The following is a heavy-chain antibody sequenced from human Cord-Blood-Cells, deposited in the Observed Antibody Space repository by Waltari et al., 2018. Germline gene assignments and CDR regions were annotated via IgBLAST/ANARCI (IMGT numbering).Heavy chain of an antibody. D-gene: IGHD1-26*01. Sequence: EVQLVESGGGLVQPGGSLRLSCAASGFTFSSYWMRWVRQAPGKGLEWVANIKQDGSEKYYVDSVKGRFTISRDNAKNSLYLQMNSLRAEDTAVYYCARVSGSYYGAFDIWGQGTMVTVSS. CDR2: IKQDGSEK. V-gene: IGHV3-7*04. J-gene: IGHJ3*02. CDR3: ARVSGSYYGAFDI. CDR1: GFTFSSYW.